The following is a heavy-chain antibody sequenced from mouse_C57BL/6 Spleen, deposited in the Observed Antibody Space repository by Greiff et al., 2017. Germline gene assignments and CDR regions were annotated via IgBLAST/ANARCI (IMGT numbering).Heavy chain of an antibody. CDR3: ARGHSYYAMDY. D-gene: IGHD3-1*01. CDR1: GFTFSSYA. J-gene: IGHJ4*01. V-gene: IGHV5-4*01. Sequence: EVQRVESGRGLVKPGGSLKLSCAASGFTFSSYAMSWVRQTPEKRLEWVATISDGGSYTYYPDNVKGRFTISRDNAKNNLYLQMSHLKSEDTAMYYCARGHSYYAMDYWGQGTSVTVSS. CDR2: ISDGGSYT.